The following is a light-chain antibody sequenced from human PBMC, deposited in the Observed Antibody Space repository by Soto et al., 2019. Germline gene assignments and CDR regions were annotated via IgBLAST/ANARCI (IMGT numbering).Light chain of an antibody. CDR3: QVWDSGSDHVV. V-gene: IGLV3-21*02. CDR1: NLGRES. CDR2: DNR. J-gene: IGLJ2*01. Sequence: SYALTQPPSVSVAPGQPARISCVGINLGRESVHWYQQKPGQAPVLVVYDNRDRPSGTPARFSGSNSDNTATLTIHSVEAGDEADYYCQVWDSGSDHVVFGGGTKLTVL.